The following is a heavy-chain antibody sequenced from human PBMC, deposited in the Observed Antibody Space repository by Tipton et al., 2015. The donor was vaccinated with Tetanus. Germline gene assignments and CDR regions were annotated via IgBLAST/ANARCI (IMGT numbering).Heavy chain of an antibody. V-gene: IGHV4-39*01. D-gene: IGHD1-1*01. J-gene: IGHJ5*02. CDR1: GGSINSGTYY. CDR2: ISSYSGNI. Sequence: GLVKPSETLSLTCTVSGGSINSGTYYWNWIRQPPGKGLEWIGSISSYSGNIFQNPSLKSRVIITLDTSKNQFSLKLSSVTAADTAVYYCATTADNWFDPWGQGTLVTVSS. CDR3: ATTADNWFDP.